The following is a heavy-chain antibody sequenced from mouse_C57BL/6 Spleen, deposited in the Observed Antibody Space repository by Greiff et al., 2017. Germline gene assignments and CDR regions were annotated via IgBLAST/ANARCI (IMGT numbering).Heavy chain of an antibody. D-gene: IGHD2-4*01. Sequence: VKLMESGPELVKPGASVKISCKASGYAFSSSWMNWVKQRPGKGLEWIGRIYPGDGDTDYNGKFKGKATLTADKSSSTAYMQLSSLTSEDSAVYFCARGDYDGYYAMDYWGQGTSVTVSS. CDR2: IYPGDGDT. V-gene: IGHV1-82*01. CDR3: ARGDYDGYYAMDY. J-gene: IGHJ4*01. CDR1: GYAFSSSW.